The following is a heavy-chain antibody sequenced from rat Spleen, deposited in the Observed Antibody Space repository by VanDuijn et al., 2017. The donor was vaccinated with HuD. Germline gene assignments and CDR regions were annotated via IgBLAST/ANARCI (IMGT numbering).Heavy chain of an antibody. CDR3: TRSYGGYTQHWFAY. Sequence: QVQLKESGPGLVQPSQTLSLTCTVSGFSLTNNGVSWVRQPPGKDLEWIAAILSGGSTDYNSVLKSRLTINRDTSKSQVFLKMNSLQTDDTAIYFCTRSYGGYTQHWFAYWGQGTLVTVSS. CDR1: GFSLTNNG. CDR2: ILSGGST. J-gene: IGHJ3*01. D-gene: IGHD1-11*01. V-gene: IGHV2S12*01.